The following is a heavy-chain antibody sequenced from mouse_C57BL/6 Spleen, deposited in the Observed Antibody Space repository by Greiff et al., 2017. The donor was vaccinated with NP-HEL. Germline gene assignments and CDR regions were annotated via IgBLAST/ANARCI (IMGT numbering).Heavy chain of an antibody. V-gene: IGHV14-4*01. CDR3: TTGGIYDFPFAY. CDR2: IDPENGDT. CDR1: GFNIKDDY. D-gene: IGHD2-4*01. Sequence: EVQLQQSGAELVRPGASVKLSCTASGFNIKDDYMHWVKQRPEQGLEWIGWIDPENGDTEYASKFQGKATITVDTSSNTAYLQLSSLTSEDTAVYYCTTGGIYDFPFAYWGQGTLVTVSA. J-gene: IGHJ3*01.